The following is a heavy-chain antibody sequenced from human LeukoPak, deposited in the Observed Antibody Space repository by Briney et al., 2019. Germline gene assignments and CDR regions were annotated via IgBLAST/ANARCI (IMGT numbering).Heavy chain of an antibody. CDR2: ISGDGGST. CDR1: GFTFDDYA. CDR3: AKNSYDSSS. Sequence: PGGSLRLSCAASGFTFDDYAMHWVRQAPGKGLEWVSLISGDGGSTYYADSVKGRFTISRDNSKNTLYLQMNSLRAEDTAVYYCAKNSYDSSSWGQGTLVTVSS. J-gene: IGHJ5*02. D-gene: IGHD3-22*01. V-gene: IGHV3-43*02.